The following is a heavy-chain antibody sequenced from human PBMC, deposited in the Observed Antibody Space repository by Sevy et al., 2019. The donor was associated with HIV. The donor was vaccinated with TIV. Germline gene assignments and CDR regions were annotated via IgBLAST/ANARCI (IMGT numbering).Heavy chain of an antibody. Sequence: GGSLRLSCAASGFTFNTHAMHWVRQAPGKELEWVALISYDGIIKYYADSVKGRLTISRDNSKNTLSLQMNSLRVEDTAVYYCAREGGYTSAWSPGNHWGQGTVVTVSS. D-gene: IGHD6-19*01. CDR2: ISYDGIIK. J-gene: IGHJ4*02. V-gene: IGHV3-30*04. CDR1: GFTFNTHA. CDR3: AREGGYTSAWSPGNH.